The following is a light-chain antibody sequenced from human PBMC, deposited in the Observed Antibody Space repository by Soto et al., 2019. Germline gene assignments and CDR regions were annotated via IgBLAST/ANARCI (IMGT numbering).Light chain of an antibody. CDR3: QQYGSSPRT. Sequence: EIVLTQSPGTLSLSPGERATLSCRASQSVSSSYLAWYQQKPGQAPRLLIYGASSRATGIPDRFSGSGSGTALTLTISRLEPEDFAVYYCQQYGSSPRTFGPGTKVDIK. CDR2: GAS. CDR1: QSVSSSY. V-gene: IGKV3-20*01. J-gene: IGKJ3*01.